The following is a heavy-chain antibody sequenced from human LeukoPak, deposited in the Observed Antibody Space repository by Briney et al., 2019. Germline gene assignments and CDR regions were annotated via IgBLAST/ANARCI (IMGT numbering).Heavy chain of an antibody. CDR3: ATSIPYFDLWSGRDWMHH. J-gene: IGHJ5*02. V-gene: IGHV3-21*01. CDR2: ITGSSSHI. CDR1: GLTFRRYS. Sequence: GGSLRLSCVVSGLTFRRYSINWVRQPPGKGLEWVSSITGSSSHIFYTDSVKGRLTILRDNGKNSAYLQMNSLRAEDTAVYFCATSIPYFDLWSGRDWMHHWGQGTLVIVSS. D-gene: IGHD3-3*01.